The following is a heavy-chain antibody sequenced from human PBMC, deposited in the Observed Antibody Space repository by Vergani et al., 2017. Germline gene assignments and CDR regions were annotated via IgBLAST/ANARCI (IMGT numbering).Heavy chain of an antibody. CDR3: ARDWGFGEGDAFDI. Sequence: EVQLVESGGGLVQPGGSLRLSCAASGFTFSSYNMNWVRQAPGKGLEWVSYISSSSSTIYYADSVKGRFTISRDNAKNALYLQRNSVRAEDTAVYYCARDWGFGEGDAFDIWGQGTMVTVSS. CDR2: ISSSSSTI. D-gene: IGHD3-10*01. V-gene: IGHV3-48*01. CDR1: GFTFSSYN. J-gene: IGHJ3*02.